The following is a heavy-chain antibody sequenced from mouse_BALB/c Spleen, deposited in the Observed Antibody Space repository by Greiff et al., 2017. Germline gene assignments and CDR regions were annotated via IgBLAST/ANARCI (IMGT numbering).Heavy chain of an antibody. CDR2: IWAGGST. D-gene: IGHD2-1*01. J-gene: IGHJ4*01. Sequence: VHLVESGPGLVAPSQSLSITCTVSGFSLTSYGVHWVRQPPGKGLEWLGVIWAGGSTNYNSALMSRLSISKDNSKSQVFLNMNSRQTDDTAMYYCARGRGNFYDMDYWGQGTSVTVSS. CDR3: ARGRGNFYDMDY. CDR1: GFSLTSYG. V-gene: IGHV2-9*02.